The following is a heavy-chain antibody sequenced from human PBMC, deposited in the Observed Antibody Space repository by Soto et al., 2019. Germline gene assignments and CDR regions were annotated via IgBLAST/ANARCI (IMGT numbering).Heavy chain of an antibody. Sequence: SETLSLTCTVSGGSISSYYWSWIRQPPGKGLEWIGYIYYSGSTNYNPSLKSRVTISVDTSKNQFSLKLSSVTAADTAVYYCANNGTTGNYYYYAMDVWGKGTTVTVSS. J-gene: IGHJ6*04. D-gene: IGHD1-7*01. CDR3: ANNGTTGNYYYYAMDV. CDR1: GGSISSYY. V-gene: IGHV4-59*01. CDR2: IYYSGST.